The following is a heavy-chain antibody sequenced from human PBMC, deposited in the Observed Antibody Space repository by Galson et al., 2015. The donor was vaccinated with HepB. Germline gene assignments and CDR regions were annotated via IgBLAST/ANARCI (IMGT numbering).Heavy chain of an antibody. V-gene: IGHV4-59*12. Sequence: SETLSLTCTVYGGSISHSYWSWIRQPPGKGLEWIGYAYYSGSTNYSGSTNYNPSLKSRVTISVDTSKNHFSLKLTSVTAADTAVYYCARVRWELFTFDLWGQGTMVTVSS. CDR1: GGSISHSY. D-gene: IGHD4-23*01. J-gene: IGHJ3*01. CDR3: ARVRWELFTFDL. CDR2: AYYSGSTNYSGST.